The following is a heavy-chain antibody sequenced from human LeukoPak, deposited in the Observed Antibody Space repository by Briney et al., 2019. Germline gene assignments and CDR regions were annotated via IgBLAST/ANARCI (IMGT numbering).Heavy chain of an antibody. D-gene: IGHD2-8*01. Sequence: GGSLRLSCEVSGFSVDGNYMTWVRQVPGRGLEWVALIFSGDSTDYPDSVKGRFTISRDNSENMLYLQMNSLRDEDTAVYYCARGLMTPNTYCDLWGQGTLVTVSS. V-gene: IGHV3-66*01. CDR2: IFSGDST. J-gene: IGHJ4*02. CDR1: GFSVDGNY. CDR3: ARGLMTPNTYCDL.